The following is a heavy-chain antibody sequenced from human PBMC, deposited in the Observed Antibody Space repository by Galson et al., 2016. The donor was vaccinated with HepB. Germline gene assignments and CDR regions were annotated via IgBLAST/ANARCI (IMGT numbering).Heavy chain of an antibody. J-gene: IGHJ4*02. V-gene: IGHV3-74*03. Sequence: SLRLSCAASGFTFSSYVMHWVRQAPGEGLVWVSRISHDGTVTTYADSAKGRFTISRDNAKSSLYLQMSGLRPNDTAFYYCATTRLLDNWGQGILVTVSS. CDR2: ISHDGTVT. CDR3: ATTRLLDN. CDR1: GFTFSSYV. D-gene: IGHD1-14*01.